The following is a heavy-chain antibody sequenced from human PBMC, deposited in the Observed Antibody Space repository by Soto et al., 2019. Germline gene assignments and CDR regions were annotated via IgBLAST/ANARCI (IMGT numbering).Heavy chain of an antibody. V-gene: IGHV3-49*04. J-gene: IGHJ4*02. CDR1: GFTFGDYA. Sequence: GGSLRLSCTASGFTFGDYAMSWVRQAPGKGLEWVGFIRSKAYGGTTEYAASVKGRFTISRDDSKSIAYLQMNSLKTEDTAVYYCTRVLDDYGGYFDYWGQGTLVTVSS. CDR3: TRVLDDYGGYFDY. D-gene: IGHD4-17*01. CDR2: IRSKAYGGTT.